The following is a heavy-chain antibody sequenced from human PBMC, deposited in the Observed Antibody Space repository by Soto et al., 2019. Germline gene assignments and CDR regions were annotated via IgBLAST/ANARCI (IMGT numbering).Heavy chain of an antibody. Sequence: ASVKVSCKASGGSFNTFAISWVRQAPGQGLEWMGGIIPVFGRVTYAEKFQGRLTITADDSTSTAYMELRSLRSDDTAVYYCARDLDPYYYFWSGYLGTYYYYGMDVWGQGTTVTVSS. CDR3: ARDLDPYYYFWSGYLGTYYYYGMDV. J-gene: IGHJ6*02. CDR1: GGSFNTFA. CDR2: IIPVFGRV. D-gene: IGHD3-3*01. V-gene: IGHV1-69*13.